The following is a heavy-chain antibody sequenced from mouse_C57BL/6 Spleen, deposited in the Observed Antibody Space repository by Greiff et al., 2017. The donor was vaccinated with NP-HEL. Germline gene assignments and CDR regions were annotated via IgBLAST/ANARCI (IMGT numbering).Heavy chain of an antibody. J-gene: IGHJ2*01. CDR3: ARSDYYGSSYKAFFDY. CDR1: GYTFTSYW. V-gene: IGHV1-64*01. D-gene: IGHD1-1*01. CDR2: IHPNSGST. Sequence: QVQLKQPGAELVKPGASVKLSCKASGYTFTSYWMHWVKQRPGQGLEWIGMIHPNSGSTNYNEKFKSKATLTVDKSSSTAYMQLSSLTSEDSAVYYCARSDYYGSSYKAFFDYWGQGTTLTVSS.